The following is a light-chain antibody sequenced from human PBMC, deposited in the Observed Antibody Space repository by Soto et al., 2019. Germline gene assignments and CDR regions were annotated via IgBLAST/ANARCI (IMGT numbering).Light chain of an antibody. CDR3: QQLDSYPIT. V-gene: IGKV1-5*01. Sequence: DIQLTQSPSTLSASVGDRVTIPCRASQSMSTWLAWYQQKPGKAPKLLIYDASSLQSGVPSRFSGSGSRTEFTLTITSLQPDDFATYYCQQLDSYPITFGQGTRLEIK. CDR2: DAS. CDR1: QSMSTW. J-gene: IGKJ5*01.